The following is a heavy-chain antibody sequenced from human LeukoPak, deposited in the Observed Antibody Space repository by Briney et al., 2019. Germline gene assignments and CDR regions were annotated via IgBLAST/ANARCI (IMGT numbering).Heavy chain of an antibody. D-gene: IGHD6-13*01. Sequence: PGRSLRLSCAASGFTFDDYAMHWVRHTPGKGLEWVAGITWNRGNIGYGDSVKGRFTISRDNVKNVLYLQMNSLRAEDTALYYCAKDSSSWTDGIDYWGQGTLVTVSS. CDR2: ITWNRGNI. V-gene: IGHV3-9*01. CDR3: AKDSSSWTDGIDY. J-gene: IGHJ4*02. CDR1: GFTFDDYA.